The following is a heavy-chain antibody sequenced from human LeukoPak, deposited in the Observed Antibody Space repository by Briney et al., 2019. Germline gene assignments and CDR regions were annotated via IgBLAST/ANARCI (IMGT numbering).Heavy chain of an antibody. Sequence: GGSRTLSCAASGFTFRTYGIHWVRQAPGMGLEWVTFIRYDGRETYYAESVKGRFSISRDNSKNTAYLHMNSLRVEDTAVYYCVKDLQDENSIYTHLDWGQGTLVTVSS. J-gene: IGHJ4*02. CDR1: GFTFRTYG. V-gene: IGHV3-30*02. CDR3: VKDLQDENSIYTHLD. D-gene: IGHD2/OR15-2a*01. CDR2: IRYDGRET.